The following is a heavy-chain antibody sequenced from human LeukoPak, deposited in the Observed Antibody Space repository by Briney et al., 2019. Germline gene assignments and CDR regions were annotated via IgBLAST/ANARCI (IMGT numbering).Heavy chain of an antibody. CDR1: GGTFSSYA. CDR3: ASDKANSYYFYY. CDR2: IIPILGIA. Sequence: GASVKVSFKASGGTFSSYAISWVRQAPGQGLEWMGRIIPILGIANYAQKFQGRVTITADKSTSTAYMELSSLRSEDTAVYYCASDKANSYYFYYWGQGTLVTVSS. D-gene: IGHD4-23*01. V-gene: IGHV1-69*04. J-gene: IGHJ4*02.